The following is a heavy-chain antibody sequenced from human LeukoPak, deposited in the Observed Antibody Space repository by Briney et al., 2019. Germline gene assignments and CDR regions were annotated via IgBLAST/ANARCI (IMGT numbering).Heavy chain of an antibody. CDR3: AREKYDSESPDY. CDR2: INPKSGAT. J-gene: IGHJ4*02. Sequence: ASVKVSCKASGYTFSDYYMHWVRQAPGQGLEGMGWINPKSGATNSAQKFQGRVTMTRDASISTVYMELSRLTSDDTAVYYCAREKYDSESPDYWGQGTLVTVSS. D-gene: IGHD2/OR15-2a*01. V-gene: IGHV1-2*02. CDR1: GYTFSDYY.